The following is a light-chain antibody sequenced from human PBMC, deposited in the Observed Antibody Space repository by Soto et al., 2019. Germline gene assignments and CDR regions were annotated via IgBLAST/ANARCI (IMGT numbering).Light chain of an antibody. J-gene: IGKJ1*01. V-gene: IGKV3-20*01. Sequence: EIVLTQSPGTLSFSPGERATLSCRASQSVSSNYLAWYQQKPGQAPRLLIYGASNRATGIPDRFSGSGSGTDFTLTITRLEPEDFAVYYCQQYGASPQTFGQGTKVDI. CDR3: QQYGASPQT. CDR1: QSVSSNY. CDR2: GAS.